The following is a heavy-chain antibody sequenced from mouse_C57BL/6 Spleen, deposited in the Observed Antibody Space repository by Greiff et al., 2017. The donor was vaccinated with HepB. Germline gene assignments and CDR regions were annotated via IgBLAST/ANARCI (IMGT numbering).Heavy chain of an antibody. J-gene: IGHJ4*01. Sequence: QVQLKESGAELVRPGTSVKVSCKASGYAFTDYLIEWVKQRPGQGLEWIGVINPGSGGTNYNEKFKGKATLTADKSSSTAYMQLSSLTSEDSAVYFCARRTVVATDYAMDYWGQGTSVTVSS. V-gene: IGHV1-54*01. CDR1: GYAFTDYL. CDR2: INPGSGGT. D-gene: IGHD1-1*01. CDR3: ARRTVVATDYAMDY.